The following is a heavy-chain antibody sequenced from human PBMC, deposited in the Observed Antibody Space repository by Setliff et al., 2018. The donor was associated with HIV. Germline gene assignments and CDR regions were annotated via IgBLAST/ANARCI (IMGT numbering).Heavy chain of an antibody. Sequence: PGESLKISCKGSGYSFTNYWIAWVRQMPGQGLEWMGSIYGGDSDTRYSPSFQGQVTISVDKSSSTAYLQWSSLRASDTAMYYCATRLNFGASDAFDIWGQGTMVTVSS. CDR2: IYGGDSDT. CDR3: ATRLNFGASDAFDI. D-gene: IGHD3-10*01. V-gene: IGHV5-51*01. CDR1: GYSFTNYW. J-gene: IGHJ3*02.